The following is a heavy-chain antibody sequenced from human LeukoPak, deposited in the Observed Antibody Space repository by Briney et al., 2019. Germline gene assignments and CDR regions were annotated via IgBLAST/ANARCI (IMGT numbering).Heavy chain of an antibody. CDR1: GESFSGYY. CDR2: IDLSGST. Sequence: PSETLSLTCAVYGESFSGYYWSWIRQPPGKGLEWIGDIDLSGSTNYNPSLKSRVTMSVDTSKNQFSLKLSSVTAADTAVYFCARDFLQGVRGNTGGSFDYWGQGTLVTVSS. V-gene: IGHV4-34*01. J-gene: IGHJ4*02. CDR3: ARDFLQGVRGNTGGSFDY. D-gene: IGHD3-10*01.